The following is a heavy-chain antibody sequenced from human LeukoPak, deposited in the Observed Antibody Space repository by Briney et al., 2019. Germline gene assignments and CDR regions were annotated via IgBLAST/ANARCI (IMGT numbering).Heavy chain of an antibody. J-gene: IGHJ4*02. Sequence: GGSLRLSCEASGFTFSSYGMHWVRQAPGKGLEWVAVILYDGSNKYYAVSVKGRFTISRDNSKNTLYLQMNSLRAEDTAVYYCAKSSGPSIQLWLFDYWGQGTLVTVSS. CDR1: GFTFSSYG. D-gene: IGHD5-18*01. V-gene: IGHV3-30*18. CDR3: AKSSGPSIQLWLFDY. CDR2: ILYDGSNK.